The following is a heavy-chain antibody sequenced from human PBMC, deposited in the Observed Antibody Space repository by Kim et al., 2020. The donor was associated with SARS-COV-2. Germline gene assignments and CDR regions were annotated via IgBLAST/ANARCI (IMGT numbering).Heavy chain of an antibody. CDR1: GGSISSGDYY. V-gene: IGHV4-30-4*01. Sequence: SETLSLTCTVSGGSISSGDYYWSWIRQPPGKGLEWIGYIYYSGSTYYNPSLKSRVTISVDTSKNQFSLKLSSVTAADTAVYYCARTMVRGVIIRFWYFDLWGRGTLVTVSS. CDR2: IYYSGST. CDR3: ARTMVRGVIIRFWYFDL. J-gene: IGHJ2*01. D-gene: IGHD3-10*01.